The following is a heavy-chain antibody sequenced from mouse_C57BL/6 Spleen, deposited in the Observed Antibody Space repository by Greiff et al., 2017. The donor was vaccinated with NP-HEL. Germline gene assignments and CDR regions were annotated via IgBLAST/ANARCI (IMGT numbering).Heavy chain of an antibody. V-gene: IGHV3-6*01. CDR1: GYSITSGYY. Sequence: EVKLMESGPGLVKPSQSLSLTCSVTGYSITSGYYWNWIRQFPGNKLEWMGYISYDGSNNYNPSLKNRISITRDTSKNQFFLKLNSVTTEDTATYYCARESLYLGYWGQGTLVTVSA. J-gene: IGHJ3*01. CDR2: ISYDGSN. CDR3: ARESLYLGY.